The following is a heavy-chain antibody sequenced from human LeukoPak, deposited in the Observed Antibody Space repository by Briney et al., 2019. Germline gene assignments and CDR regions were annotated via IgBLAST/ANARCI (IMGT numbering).Heavy chain of an antibody. D-gene: IGHD2-21*01. CDR2: FDGNAYGT. J-gene: IGHJ4*02. CDR3: AKARIIGVGWAQFDS. V-gene: IGHV3-23*01. Sequence: QPGGSLRLSCATSGFTFSQFGMTWVRQPPGKGLEWVASFDGNAYGTYFADSVKGRCTISSDNSKNTVYLQMNSLRADDTAIYYCAKARIIGVGWAQFDSWGQGSLVTVSS. CDR1: GFTFSQFG.